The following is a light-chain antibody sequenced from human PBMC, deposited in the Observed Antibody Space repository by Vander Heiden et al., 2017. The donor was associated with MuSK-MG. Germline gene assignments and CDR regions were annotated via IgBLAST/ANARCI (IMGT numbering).Light chain of an antibody. CDR1: NSGSKS. CDR2: YDS. V-gene: IGLV3-21*04. Sequence: SYVLTQPPSVSVAPGKTARITCGGNNSGSKSVHWYQQKPGQAPVLVIYYDSDRPSGIPERFSGSNSGNTATLTISRVEAGDEADYYCQVWDSSSDHVVFGGGTKLTVL. J-gene: IGLJ2*01. CDR3: QVWDSSSDHVV.